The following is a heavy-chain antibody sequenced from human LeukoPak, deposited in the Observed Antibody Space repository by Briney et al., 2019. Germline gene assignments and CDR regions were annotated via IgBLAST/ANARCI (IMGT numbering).Heavy chain of an antibody. J-gene: IGHJ4*02. Sequence: SVKVSCKASGFTFTSSAVQWVRQARGQRLEWIGWIVVSSGNTNYAQKFQERVTITRDMSTSTAYMELSSLRSEDTAVYYCAAEYYDILTGQNWGQGTLVTVSS. V-gene: IGHV1-58*01. CDR1: GFTFTSSA. CDR2: IVVSSGNT. CDR3: AAEYYDILTGQN. D-gene: IGHD3-9*01.